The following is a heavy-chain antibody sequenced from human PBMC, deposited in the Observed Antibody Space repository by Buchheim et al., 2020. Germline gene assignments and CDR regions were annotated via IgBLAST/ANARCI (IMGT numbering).Heavy chain of an antibody. CDR2: MNPNSGNT. CDR1: GYTFTSYD. J-gene: IGHJ6*02. V-gene: IGHV1-8*01. Sequence: QVQLVQSGAEVKKPGASVKVSCKASGYTFTSYDINWVRQATGQGLEWMGWMNPNSGNTGYAQQFQGRVTMTRNTSISTAYMELSSLRSEDTAVYYCARGGFGSNGWRYYYYYYGMDVWGQGTT. CDR3: ARGGFGSNGWRYYYYYYGMDV. D-gene: IGHD6-19*01.